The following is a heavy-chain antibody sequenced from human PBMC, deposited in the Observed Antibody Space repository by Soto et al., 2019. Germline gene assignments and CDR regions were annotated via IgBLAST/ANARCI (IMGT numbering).Heavy chain of an antibody. D-gene: IGHD1-1*01. CDR3: ARGRYGDY. CDR1: GYTFTTYG. CDR2: ISAHNGNT. Sequence: QVHLVQSGAEVKKPGASVKVSCKGSGYTFTTYGITWVRQAPGQGLEWMGWISAHNGNTDYAQKLQGRVTVTRDTSTSTAYMELRSLRSDDTAVYYCARGRYGDYWGQGALVTVSS. J-gene: IGHJ4*02. V-gene: IGHV1-18*01.